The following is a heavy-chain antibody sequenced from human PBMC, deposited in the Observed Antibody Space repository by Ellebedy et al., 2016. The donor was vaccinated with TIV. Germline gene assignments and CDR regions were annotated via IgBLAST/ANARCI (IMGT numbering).Heavy chain of an antibody. CDR2: ISASGST. CDR1: GGSISSNY. J-gene: IGHJ5*02. V-gene: IGHV4-4*07. Sequence: MPSETLSLTCSVSGGSISSNYWSWIRQPAGKGLELIGRISASGSTNYNPSLKSRVRMSIDTSTNQFSLNLNSVTAADTAVYYCARNPALPRGRFDTWGQGTLVTVSS. CDR3: ARNPALPRGRFDT.